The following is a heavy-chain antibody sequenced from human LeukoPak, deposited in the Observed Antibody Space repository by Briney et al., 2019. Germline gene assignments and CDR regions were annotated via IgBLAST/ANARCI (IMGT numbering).Heavy chain of an antibody. CDR3: ARTYCSSTSCYIEEGAFDI. CDR1: GFTFSSYA. D-gene: IGHD2-2*02. V-gene: IGHV3-21*01. Sequence: GGSLRLSCAASGFTFSSYAMSWVRQAPGKGLEWVSSISSSSSYIYYADSVTGRFTISRDNAKNSLYLQMNSLRAEDTAVYYCARTYCSSTSCYIEEGAFDIWGQGTMVTVSS. CDR2: ISSSSSYI. J-gene: IGHJ3*02.